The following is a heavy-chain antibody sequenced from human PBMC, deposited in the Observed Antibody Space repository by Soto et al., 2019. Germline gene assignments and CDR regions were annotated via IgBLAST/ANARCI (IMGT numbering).Heavy chain of an antibody. V-gene: IGHV2-5*02. Sequence: ESGPTLVNPIQTLTLTCTFSAFSLSTGGVGVGWIRQPPGKALEWLALIYWDDDKRYSPSLRSRLTITKDTSKNQVVLTMTNMAPVAAASYCCINRSCCGDCLLSYEFSYYYGMDVWGQGTTVTVSS. D-gene: IGHD2-21*01. J-gene: IGHJ6*02. CDR2: IYWDDDK. CDR3: INRSCCGDCLLSYEFSYYYGMDV. CDR1: AFSLSTGGVG.